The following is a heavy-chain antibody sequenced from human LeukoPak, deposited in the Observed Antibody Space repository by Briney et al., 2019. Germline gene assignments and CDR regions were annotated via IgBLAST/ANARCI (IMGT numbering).Heavy chain of an antibody. J-gene: IGHJ5*02. D-gene: IGHD5-18*01. Sequence: PSETLSLTCTVSGGSISSSSYYWGWIRQPPGKGLEWIGSIYYSGSTYYNPSLKIRVTISVDTSKTQFSLKLSSVTAADTAVYYCESRPAVPAMVTSWGQGTLVTVSS. V-gene: IGHV4-39*01. CDR1: GGSISSSSYY. CDR2: IYYSGST. CDR3: ESRPAVPAMVTS.